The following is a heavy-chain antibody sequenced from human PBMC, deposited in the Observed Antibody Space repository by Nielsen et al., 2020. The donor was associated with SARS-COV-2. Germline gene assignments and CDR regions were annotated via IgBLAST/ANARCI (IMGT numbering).Heavy chain of an antibody. CDR3: ARDSSGTYRRVDY. V-gene: IGHV1-46*01. J-gene: IGHJ4*02. Sequence: ASVKVSCKASGYTFTNNYMHWVRQAPGQGLEWMGLINPTNSGTTYAQKFQGRVTMTRDTSTSTVYMELSSLRSDDTAVYYCARDSSGTYRRVDYWGQGTLVTVSS. CDR1: GYTFTNNY. CDR2: INPTNSGT. D-gene: IGHD3-22*01.